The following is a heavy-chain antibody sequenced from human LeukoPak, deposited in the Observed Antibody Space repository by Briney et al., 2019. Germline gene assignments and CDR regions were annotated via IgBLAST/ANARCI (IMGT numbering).Heavy chain of an antibody. J-gene: IGHJ6*02. Sequence: ASVNVSCKVSGYTLTELSMHWVRQAPGKGLEWMGGFDPEDGETIYAQKFQGRVTMTEDTSTDTAYMELSSLRSEDTAVYYCATYLVSIAAAGTPVPGQEGMDVWGQGTTVTVSS. CDR2: FDPEDGET. CDR3: ATYLVSIAAAGTPVPGQEGMDV. V-gene: IGHV1-24*01. CDR1: GYTLTELS. D-gene: IGHD6-13*01.